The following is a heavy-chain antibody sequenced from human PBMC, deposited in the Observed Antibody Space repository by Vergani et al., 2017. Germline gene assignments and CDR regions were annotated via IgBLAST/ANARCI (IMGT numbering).Heavy chain of an antibody. CDR2: IITILGIA. D-gene: IGHD3-16*02. J-gene: IGHJ5*02. V-gene: IGHV1-69*04. CDR3: ARAHDYVWGSYQDNNWFDP. CDR1: GGTFSSYA. Sequence: QVQLVQSGAEVKKPGSSVKVSCKASGGTFSSYAISWVRQAPGQGLEWMGRIITILGIANYAQKFQGRVTITADKSTSTDYMERSSLRSEDTAVYYCARAHDYVWGSYQDNNWFDPWGQGTLVTVSS.